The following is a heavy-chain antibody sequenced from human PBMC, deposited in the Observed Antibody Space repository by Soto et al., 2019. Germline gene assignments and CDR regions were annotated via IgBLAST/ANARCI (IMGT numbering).Heavy chain of an antibody. CDR2: VSGYNGNT. CDR1: GYTFTNYG. Sequence: QVQLVQSGAEVKNPGASVKVSCKASGYTFTNYGISWVRQAPGQGLEWMGWVSGYNGNTNYAQKLWGRVTMTTDTSTSTAYMELRTLRSDDTAVYYCARDEGSHGFDSWGQGTLVTVSS. V-gene: IGHV1-18*04. J-gene: IGHJ4*02. CDR3: ARDEGSHGFDS. D-gene: IGHD6-19*01.